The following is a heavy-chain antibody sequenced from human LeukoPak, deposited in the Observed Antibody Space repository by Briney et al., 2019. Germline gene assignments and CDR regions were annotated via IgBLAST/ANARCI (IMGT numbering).Heavy chain of an antibody. CDR3: ARDDRNTDAFDI. CDR2: IYSGGST. J-gene: IGHJ3*02. V-gene: IGHV3-66*01. Sequence: PGGSLRLSCAASGFTVSSNYMSWVRQAPGKGLEWVSVIYSGGSTYYADSVKGRFTISRDNAKNSLYLQMNSLRAEDTALYYCARDDRNTDAFDIWGQGTMVTVSS. CDR1: GFTVSSNY. D-gene: IGHD1/OR15-1a*01.